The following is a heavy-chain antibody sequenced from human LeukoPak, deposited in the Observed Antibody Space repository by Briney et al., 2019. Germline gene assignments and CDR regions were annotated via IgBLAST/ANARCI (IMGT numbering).Heavy chain of an antibody. CDR1: GFTFGDYA. J-gene: IGHJ6*03. D-gene: IGHD6-19*01. Sequence: PGGSLRLSCTASGFTFGDYAMSWFRQAPGKGLEWVGFIRSKAYGGTTEYAASVKGRFTISRDDSKSIAYLQMNSLKTEDTAVYYCTRVRDNPKGWYAGYFSQNYYYYYMDVWGKGTTVTVSS. CDR2: IRSKAYGGTT. CDR3: TRVRDNPKGWYAGYFSQNYYYYYMDV. V-gene: IGHV3-49*03.